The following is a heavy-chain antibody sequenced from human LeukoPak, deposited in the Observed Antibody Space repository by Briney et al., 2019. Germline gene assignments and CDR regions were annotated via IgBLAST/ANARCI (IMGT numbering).Heavy chain of an antibody. CDR3: ARLRRIWSGYYTGYYYYYMDV. J-gene: IGHJ6*03. Sequence: PSETLSLTCTVSGGSISSSSYYWGWIRQPPGKGPEWIGSIYYSGSTYYNPSLKSRVTISVDTSKNQFSLKLSSVTAADTAVYYCARLRRIWSGYYTGYYYYYMDVWGKGTTVTVSS. D-gene: IGHD3-3*01. CDR2: IYYSGST. CDR1: GGSISSSSYY. V-gene: IGHV4-39*01.